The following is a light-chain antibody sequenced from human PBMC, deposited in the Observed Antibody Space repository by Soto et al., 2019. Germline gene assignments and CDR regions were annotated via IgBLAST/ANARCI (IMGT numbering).Light chain of an antibody. J-gene: IGKJ5*01. CDR1: QSVSSNY. Sequence: EIVLTQSPVTVSLSPGARGTLSCMASQSVSSNYLAWYQQKPGQAPRLLIYGASSRATGIPDRFSGSGSGTDFTLTISSLQPDDFATYYCQQYNRYPITFGQGTRLEIK. CDR3: QQYNRYPIT. V-gene: IGKV3-20*01. CDR2: GAS.